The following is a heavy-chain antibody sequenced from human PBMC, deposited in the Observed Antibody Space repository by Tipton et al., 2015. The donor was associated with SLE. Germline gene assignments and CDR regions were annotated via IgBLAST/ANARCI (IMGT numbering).Heavy chain of an antibody. Sequence: SLRLSCEASGFTFSTYLMSWVRQAPGKGLEWVANINEDGSERHYVDSVRGRFTISRDNAQNSLYLQMDSVTSEDTAVYYCARLPPDYYCDYWGQGMLVTVSS. CDR1: GFTFSTYL. D-gene: IGHD3-3*01. V-gene: IGHV3-7*03. CDR3: ARLPPDYYCDY. CDR2: INEDGSER. J-gene: IGHJ4*02.